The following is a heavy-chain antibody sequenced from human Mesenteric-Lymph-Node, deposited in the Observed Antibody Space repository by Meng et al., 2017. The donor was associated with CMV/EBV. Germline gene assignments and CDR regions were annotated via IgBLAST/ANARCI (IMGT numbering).Heavy chain of an antibody. Sequence: CPPPTSTFSRYGIHWVRQAPGKGLEWVAVIWYDGSNKHYADSLKGRFTISRDNSKNTLCLQMNSLRAEDTAMYYCARDRVGDDAFDIWGQGTMVTVSS. J-gene: IGHJ3*02. CDR2: IWYDGSNK. V-gene: IGHV3-33*01. D-gene: IGHD1-26*01. CDR1: TSTFSRYG. CDR3: ARDRVGDDAFDI.